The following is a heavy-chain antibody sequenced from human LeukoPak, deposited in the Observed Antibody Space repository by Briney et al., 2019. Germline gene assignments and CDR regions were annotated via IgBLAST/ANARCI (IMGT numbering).Heavy chain of an antibody. CDR1: GGSINNYY. D-gene: IGHD3-16*01. CDR3: ARGWGYFDY. J-gene: IGHJ4*02. V-gene: IGHV4-59*01. CDR2: IYFSGST. Sequence: PSETLSLTCTVSGGSINNYYWSWVRQPPVKGLEWIGYIYFSGSTNYNPSLKSRVTISVDTSKNQFSLRLSSVTAADTAVYYCARGWGYFDYWGQGTLVTVSS.